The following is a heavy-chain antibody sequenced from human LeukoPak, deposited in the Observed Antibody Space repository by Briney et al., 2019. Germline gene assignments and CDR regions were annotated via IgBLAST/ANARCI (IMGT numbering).Heavy chain of an antibody. CDR3: ARTYTNNAGYYLY. D-gene: IGHD3-22*01. J-gene: IGHJ4*02. V-gene: IGHV3-53*01. Sequence: GGSLRLSCAASGLSVSSTFMSWVRQTPGKGLEWVSSLFGGGDTRYADSVMGRFTISRDNSKSTLYLQMNSLRAEDTAVYYCARTYTNNAGYYLYWGQGTLVTVSS. CDR2: LFGGGDT. CDR1: GLSVSSTF.